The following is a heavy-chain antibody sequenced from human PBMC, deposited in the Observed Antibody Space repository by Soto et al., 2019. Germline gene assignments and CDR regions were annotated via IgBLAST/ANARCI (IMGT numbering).Heavy chain of an antibody. J-gene: IGHJ6*02. CDR2: LIPFFGTA. CDR3: ARVGHITNYGMAV. CDR1: GGTFSSYP. Sequence: QVQLVQSGAEVKKPGSSVKVSCEASGGTFSSYPINWVRQAPGQGLEWMGGLIPFFGTANYAQKFQGRVTITADDSTSTAYMELRRLRSEDTAVYYCARVGHITNYGMAVWGQVTTVTVAS. D-gene: IGHD1-26*01. V-gene: IGHV1-69*01.